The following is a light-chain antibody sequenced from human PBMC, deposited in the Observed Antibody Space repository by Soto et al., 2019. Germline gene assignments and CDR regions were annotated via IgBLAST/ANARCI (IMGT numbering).Light chain of an antibody. CDR2: GAS. CDR3: QKFGRSPPSWT. V-gene: IGKV3-20*01. CDR1: QSVSSNY. Sequence: ETVLTQSPGTLSLSPGERATLSCRASQSVSSNYLAWYQRKPGQAPRLLMYGASTRATGIPDRFSGSGSGTDFTLTISRLEPEDFAVYYCQKFGRSPPSWTFGQGTKVEIK. J-gene: IGKJ1*01.